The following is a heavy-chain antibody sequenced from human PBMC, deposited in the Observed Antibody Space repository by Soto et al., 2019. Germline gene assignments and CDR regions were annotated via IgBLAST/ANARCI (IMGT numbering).Heavy chain of an antibody. Sequence: GGSLRLSCAASGFTFSNAWMTWVRQAPGKGLEWVGRIKSESDGGTTEYAEPVRGRFTISRDDSKNMLYLQIHSLKTEDTAVYYCSTDIVHVVVVVGATRFDYWGRGTLVTVSS. J-gene: IGHJ4*02. CDR3: STDIVHVVVVVGATRFDY. CDR1: GFTFSNAW. CDR2: IKSESDGGTT. V-gene: IGHV3-15*01. D-gene: IGHD2-15*01.